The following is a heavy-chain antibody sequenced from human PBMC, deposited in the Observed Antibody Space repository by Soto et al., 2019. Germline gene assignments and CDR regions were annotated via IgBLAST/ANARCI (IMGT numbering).Heavy chain of an antibody. D-gene: IGHD6-19*01. CDR3: AKVSSNPRPGLGSFDS. CDR2: ISGSGDNT. Sequence: PGGPCTPPGLASVFPSSGYSMSWVRQAPGKWPEWVSSISGSGDNTYYADSVKGRFTISRDNFRNTVFLQMNSLGAGDTAVFYCAKVSSNPRPGLGSFDSWGPGTLVTVSS. CDR1: VFPSSGYS. J-gene: IGHJ4*02. V-gene: IGHV3-23*01.